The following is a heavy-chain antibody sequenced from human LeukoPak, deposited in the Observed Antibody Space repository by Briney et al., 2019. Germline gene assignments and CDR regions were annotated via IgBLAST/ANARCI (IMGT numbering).Heavy chain of an antibody. CDR3: ERVGSGPQLVPIDS. Sequence: SETLSLTCTVSGGSISSSSYYWGWIRQPPGKGLEWIGSIYYSGSTYYNPSLKSRVTISVDTSKNQFSLKLSSVTAADTAVYYCERVGSGPQLVPIDSWGQGTLVTVSS. J-gene: IGHJ4*02. CDR2: IYYSGST. CDR1: GGSISSSSYY. V-gene: IGHV4-39*07. D-gene: IGHD6-13*01.